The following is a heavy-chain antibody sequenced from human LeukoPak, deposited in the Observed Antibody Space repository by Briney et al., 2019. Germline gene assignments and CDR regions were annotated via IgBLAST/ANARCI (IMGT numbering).Heavy chain of an antibody. D-gene: IGHD6-13*01. CDR2: INTYNGNT. J-gene: IGHJ5*02. CDR1: GYTFTSYG. CDR3: ARGSSDSSSHNWFDP. Sequence: GASVKVSCKASGYTFTSYGISWVRQAPGQGLEWMGWINTYNGNTIYAQKLQGRVTMTTDTSTSTAYMELRSLRSDDTAVYYCARGSSDSSSHNWFDPWGQGTLVTVSS. V-gene: IGHV1-18*01.